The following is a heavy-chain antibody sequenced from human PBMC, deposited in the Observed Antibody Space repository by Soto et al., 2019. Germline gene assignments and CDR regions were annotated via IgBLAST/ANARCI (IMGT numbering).Heavy chain of an antibody. CDR2: ISGSGTAT. J-gene: IGHJ3*01. D-gene: IGHD3-22*01. CDR1: GFTFRTYS. Sequence: EVKLLESGGGLVQPGGSLRLSCAASGFTFRTYSMSWVRQAPRKGLEWVSGISGSGTATYYTDSVKGRFTVSRDNSKDTVFLQMKTLRVEDTAVYYCAKTRLYDNNDYHRDGFDVWGPGTVVTVS. CDR3: AKTRLYDNNDYHRDGFDV. V-gene: IGHV3-23*01.